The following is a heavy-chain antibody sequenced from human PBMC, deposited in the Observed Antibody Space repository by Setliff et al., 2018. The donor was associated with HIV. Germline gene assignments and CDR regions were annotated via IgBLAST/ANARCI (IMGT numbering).Heavy chain of an antibody. V-gene: IGHV3-7*01. D-gene: IGHD2-2*02. J-gene: IGHJ3*02. CDR2: IKEDGSEK. CDR3: ARDAAAPAAIEGAFDI. CDR1: GFLFHTYW. Sequence: GGSLRLSCAASGFLFHTYWMSWVRQAPGKGLEWVDNIKEDGSEKYYVDSVKGRFTISRDNTKNSLYLQLNSLRAEDTAVYYCARDAAAPAAIEGAFDIWGQGTMVTVSS.